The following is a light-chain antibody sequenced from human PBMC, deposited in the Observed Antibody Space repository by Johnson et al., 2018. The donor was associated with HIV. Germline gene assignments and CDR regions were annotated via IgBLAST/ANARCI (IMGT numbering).Light chain of an antibody. CDR3: GTWDSTFYV. CDR2: DNN. CDR1: SSNIGNNY. Sequence: QSVLTQPPSMSAAPGQQVTISCSGSSSNIGNNYVSWYQQFPGTAPKLLIYDNNKRPSGIPDRFSGSKSGTSATLGITGLQTGDEADYYCGTWDSTFYVFGTGTKVTVL. J-gene: IGLJ1*01. V-gene: IGLV1-51*01.